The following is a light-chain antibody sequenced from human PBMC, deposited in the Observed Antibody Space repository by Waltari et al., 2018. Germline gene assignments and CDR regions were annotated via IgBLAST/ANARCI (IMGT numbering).Light chain of an antibody. V-gene: IGKV3-11*01. CDR3: QQRDNWPGT. Sequence: EIVLTQSPDTLSLSPGERASLSCRASQSVIRYLAWYQQKPGQAPRLLIYDASKRATDIPARLSGSASGTDFTLTISSLEPEDSAVYYCQQRDNWPGTFGQGTRVEIK. J-gene: IGKJ1*01. CDR2: DAS. CDR1: QSVIRY.